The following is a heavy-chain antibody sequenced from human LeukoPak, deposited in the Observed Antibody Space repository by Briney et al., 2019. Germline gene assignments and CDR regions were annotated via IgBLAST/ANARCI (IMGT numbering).Heavy chain of an antibody. Sequence: SVKVSFKASGGTFSSYAISWVRQAPGQGLEWMGGIIPIFGTANYAQKFQGRVTITADESTSTAYMELSSLRSEDTAVYYCARGSAIVEYYYGMDVWGQGTTVTVSS. CDR1: GGTFSSYA. J-gene: IGHJ6*02. CDR3: ARGSAIVEYYYGMDV. V-gene: IGHV1-69*13. D-gene: IGHD3-22*01. CDR2: IIPIFGTA.